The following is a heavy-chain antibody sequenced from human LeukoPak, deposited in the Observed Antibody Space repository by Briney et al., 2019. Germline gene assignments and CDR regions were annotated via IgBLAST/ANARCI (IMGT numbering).Heavy chain of an antibody. V-gene: IGHV4-31*03. CDR2: IYYSGST. J-gene: IGHJ5*02. Sequence: SQTLSLTCTVSGGSISSGGYYWSWIRQHPGKGLEWIGYIYYSGSTNYNPSLKSRVTISVDTSKNQFSLKLSSVTAADTAVYYCARDSFNWFDPWGQGTLVTVSS. CDR3: ARDSFNWFDP. D-gene: IGHD3-16*01. CDR1: GGSISSGGYY.